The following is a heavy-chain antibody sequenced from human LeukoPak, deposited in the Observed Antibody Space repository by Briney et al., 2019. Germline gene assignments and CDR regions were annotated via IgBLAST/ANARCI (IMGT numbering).Heavy chain of an antibody. CDR1: GCTFTSYG. Sequence: ASVKVSCKASGCTFTSYGISWVRQAPGQGLEWMGWISAYNGNTNYAQKLQGRVTMTTDTSTSTAYMELRSLRSDDTAVYYCARAKCGYSGYDFTEVIDYWGQGTLVTVSS. CDR3: ARAKCGYSGYDFTEVIDY. CDR2: ISAYNGNT. V-gene: IGHV1-18*04. D-gene: IGHD5-12*01. J-gene: IGHJ4*02.